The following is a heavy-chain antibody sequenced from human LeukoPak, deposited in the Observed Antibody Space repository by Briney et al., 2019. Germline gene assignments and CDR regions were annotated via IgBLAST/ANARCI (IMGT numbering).Heavy chain of an antibody. CDR3: AKDQVVQGTTIPFHY. J-gene: IGHJ4*02. CDR2: ISFSGGTT. Sequence: GESQRLSCGASGFTFSSYAMSWVRQAPGKGLEWVSGISFSGGTTYYADSVQGRFTISRDNSKNTLYLQMNSLRAEDTAVYYCAKDQVVQGTTIPFHYWGQGTLVTVSS. D-gene: IGHD4-11*01. CDR1: GFTFSSYA. V-gene: IGHV3-23*01.